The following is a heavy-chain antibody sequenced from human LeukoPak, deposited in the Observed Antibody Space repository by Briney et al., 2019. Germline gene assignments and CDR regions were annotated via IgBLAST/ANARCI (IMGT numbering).Heavy chain of an antibody. CDR3: ARQSAMVSFDY. Sequence: SETLSLTCTVSGASISSGGYCWSWIRQHPGKGLEWIGYIYYSGSTYYNPSLKSRVTISVDTSKNQFSLKLSSVTAADTAVYYCARQSAMVSFDYWGQGTLVTVSS. CDR2: IYYSGST. CDR1: GASISSGGYC. D-gene: IGHD5-18*01. J-gene: IGHJ4*02. V-gene: IGHV4-31*03.